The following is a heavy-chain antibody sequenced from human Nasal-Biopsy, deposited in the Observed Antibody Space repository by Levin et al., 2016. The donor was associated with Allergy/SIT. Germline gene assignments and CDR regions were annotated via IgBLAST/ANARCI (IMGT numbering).Heavy chain of an antibody. J-gene: IGHJ4*02. Sequence: GGSLRLSCAASGFTFSDHYMTWVRQAPGKGLEWVSWVSSTSLFTNYADSVKGRFTISRDNAKNSLYLQMNSLRVDDTAVYFCARVSRGSGHYYVFDHWGQGTLVTVSS. V-gene: IGHV3-11*06. CDR2: VSSTSLFT. CDR3: ARVSRGSGHYYVFDH. CDR1: GFTFSDHY. D-gene: IGHD1-26*01.